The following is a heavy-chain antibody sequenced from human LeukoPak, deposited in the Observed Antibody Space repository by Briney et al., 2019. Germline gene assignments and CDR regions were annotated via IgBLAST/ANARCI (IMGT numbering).Heavy chain of an antibody. CDR3: AKDGGGWLSTGWYYFDY. CDR1: GFTFNNYA. V-gene: IGHV3-23*01. CDR2: ISGGGTNT. Sequence: PGGSLRLSCEASGFTFNNYAMSWVRQAPGKGLEWVATISGGGTNTYYADFVKGRFTISRDNYENTVYLQMKYLRAEDTAIYFCAKDGGGWLSTGWYYFDYWSQGTLVTVSS. J-gene: IGHJ4*02. D-gene: IGHD6-19*01.